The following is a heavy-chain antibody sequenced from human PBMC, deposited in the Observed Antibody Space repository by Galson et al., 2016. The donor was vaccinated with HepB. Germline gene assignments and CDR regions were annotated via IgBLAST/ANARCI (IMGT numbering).Heavy chain of an antibody. V-gene: IGHV3-23*01. Sequence: SLRLSCAASGFTFSSYWMHWVRQAPGKGLEWVSAISGSGGSTYYADSVKGRFTISRDNSKNTLYLQMNSLRAEDTAVYYCAKGGEWLLYFDYWGQGTLVTVSS. CDR3: AKGGEWLLYFDY. D-gene: IGHD3-3*01. CDR1: GFTFSSYW. J-gene: IGHJ4*02. CDR2: ISGSGGST.